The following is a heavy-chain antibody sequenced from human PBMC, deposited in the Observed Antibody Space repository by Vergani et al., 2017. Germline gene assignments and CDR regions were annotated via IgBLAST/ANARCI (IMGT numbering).Heavy chain of an antibody. J-gene: IGHJ6*03. CDR3: AGEVSSCDHYYYYMDV. Sequence: QVQLQESGPGLVKPSQTLSLTCTFSGGSISSGSYYWSWIRQPAGKGLEWIGRIYTSGSTNYNPSLKSRGTISVDTSKNQFSLKLSSVTAADTAVYYCAGEVSSCDHYYYYMDVWGKGTTVTVSS. CDR1: GGSISSGSYY. D-gene: IGHD6-13*01. CDR2: IYTSGST. V-gene: IGHV4-61*02.